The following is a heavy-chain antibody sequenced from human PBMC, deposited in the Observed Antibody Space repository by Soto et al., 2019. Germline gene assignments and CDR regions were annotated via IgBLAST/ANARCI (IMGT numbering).Heavy chain of an antibody. D-gene: IGHD3-3*01. CDR1: GFSFSSYA. Sequence: GGSLRLSCAASGFSFSSYAMNWVRQAPGKGLEWVSAISGSGGSTYYADSVKGRFTISRDNSKNTLYLQMNSLRAEDTAVYYCAKDNWDYDFWSGTPADYYYYYTDVWGKGTPVTVSS. J-gene: IGHJ6*03. CDR2: ISGSGGST. CDR3: AKDNWDYDFWSGTPADYYYYYTDV. V-gene: IGHV3-23*01.